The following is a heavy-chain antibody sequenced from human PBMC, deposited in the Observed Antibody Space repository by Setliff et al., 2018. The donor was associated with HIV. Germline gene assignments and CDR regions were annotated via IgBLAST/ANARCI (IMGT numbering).Heavy chain of an antibody. D-gene: IGHD3-10*01. Sequence: GGSLRLSCAASGFTFSTHGMSWVRQAPGKGLEWVSGISGSGGSTYYADSVKGRFTISRDNAKNSMDLQMNSLRAEGTAIYYCARKLRPGHGVDVWGQGTTVTVSS. CDR2: ISGSGGST. J-gene: IGHJ6*02. CDR1: GFTFSTHG. CDR3: ARKLRPGHGVDV. V-gene: IGHV3-23*01.